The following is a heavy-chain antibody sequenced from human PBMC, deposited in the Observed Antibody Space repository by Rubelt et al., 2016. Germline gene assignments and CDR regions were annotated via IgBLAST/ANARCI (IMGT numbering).Heavy chain of an antibody. V-gene: IGHV1-69*04. CDR3: AGVIPWDAFDI. Sequence: QVQLVQSGAEVKKPGSSVKVSCKASGGTFSSYAISWVRQAPGQGLEWMGRIIPILGIANCAQKFQGRVTITADESTRTAYMELSSLRSEDTAVYYCAGVIPWDAFDIWGQGTMVTVSS. J-gene: IGHJ3*02. CDR1: GGTFSSYA. CDR2: IIPILGIA.